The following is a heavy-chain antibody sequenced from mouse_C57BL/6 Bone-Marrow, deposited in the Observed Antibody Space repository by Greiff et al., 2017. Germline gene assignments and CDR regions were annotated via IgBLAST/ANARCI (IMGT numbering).Heavy chain of an antibody. CDR1: GYTFPSYG. V-gene: IGHV1-81*01. CDR3: ARDDYCYAMDY. D-gene: IGHD2-4*01. CDR2: IYPRSGNT. J-gene: IGHJ4*01. Sequence: QVQLQQSGAELARPGASVKLSCKASGYTFPSYGLSGVKQKTGQALEWIGKIYPRSGNTYYNEKFKGKATLTADKSSSTAYMELRSLTSEDSAVYFCARDDYCYAMDYWGQGTSVTVSS.